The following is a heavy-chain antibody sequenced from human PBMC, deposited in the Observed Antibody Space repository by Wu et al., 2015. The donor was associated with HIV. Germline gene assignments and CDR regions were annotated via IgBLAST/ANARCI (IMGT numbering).Heavy chain of an antibody. CDR3: ARVSPVGNYFDY. D-gene: IGHD3-10*01. V-gene: IGHV1-18*01. CDR2: ISAYNGNT. Sequence: SCKASGYTFTIYGITWVRQAPGQGLEWMGWISAYNGNTNYAQKLQGRVTMTTDTSTSTAYMELRSLRSDDTAVYYCARVSPVGNYFDYWGQGTLVTVSS. CDR1: GYTFTIYG. J-gene: IGHJ4*02.